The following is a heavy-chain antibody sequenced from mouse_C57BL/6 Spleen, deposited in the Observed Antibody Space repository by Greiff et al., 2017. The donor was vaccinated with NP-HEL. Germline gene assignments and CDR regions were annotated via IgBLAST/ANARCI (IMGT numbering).Heavy chain of an antibody. J-gene: IGHJ2*01. CDR3: ARGGTTVVEGY. Sequence: EVQLQQSGPELVKPGASVKISCKASGYTFTDYYMNWVKQSHGQSLEWIGDINPNNGGTSYNQKFKGKATLTVDKSSSTAYMELRSLTSEDSAVYYCARGGTTVVEGYWGQGTTLTVSS. CDR1: GYTFTDYY. D-gene: IGHD1-1*01. V-gene: IGHV1-26*01. CDR2: INPNNGGT.